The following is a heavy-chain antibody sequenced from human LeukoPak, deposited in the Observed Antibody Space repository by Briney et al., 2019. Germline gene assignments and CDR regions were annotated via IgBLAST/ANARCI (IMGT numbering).Heavy chain of an antibody. V-gene: IGHV3-30*03. J-gene: IGHJ4*02. Sequence: GRSLRLSCAASGFTFSSYAMHWVRQAPGKGLEWVAVISYDGSNKYYADSVKGRFTISRDDSKNTLYLQMDSLRAEDTAVYYCARSMVRGFDYWGQGTLVTVSS. D-gene: IGHD3-10*01. CDR3: ARSMVRGFDY. CDR1: GFTFSSYA. CDR2: ISYDGSNK.